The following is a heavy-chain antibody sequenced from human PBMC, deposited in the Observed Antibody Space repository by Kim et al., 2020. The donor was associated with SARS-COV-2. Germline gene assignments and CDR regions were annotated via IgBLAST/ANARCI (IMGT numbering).Heavy chain of an antibody. J-gene: IGHJ4*02. Sequence: GGSLRLSCAASGFTFSGSAMHWVRQASGKGLEWVGRIRSKANSYATAYAASVKGRFTISRDDSKNTAYLQMNSLKTEDTAVYYCTRLQHTAMAIDYWGQGTLDTVSS. CDR3: TRLQHTAMAIDY. CDR2: IRSKANSYAT. V-gene: IGHV3-73*01. D-gene: IGHD5-18*01. CDR1: GFTFSGSA.